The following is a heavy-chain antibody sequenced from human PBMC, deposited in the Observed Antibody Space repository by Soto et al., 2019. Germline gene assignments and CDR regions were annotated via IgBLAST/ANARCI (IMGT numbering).Heavy chain of an antibody. CDR3: ASGLRFLEWLYDY. J-gene: IGHJ4*02. CDR1: GFTVSSNY. Sequence: SGGSLRLSCAASGFTVSSNYMSWVRQAPGKGLEWVSVIYSGGSTYYADSVKGRFTISRDNSKNTLYLQMNSLRAEDTAVYYCASGLRFLEWLYDYWGQGTLVTVSS. V-gene: IGHV3-66*01. D-gene: IGHD3-3*01. CDR2: IYSGGST.